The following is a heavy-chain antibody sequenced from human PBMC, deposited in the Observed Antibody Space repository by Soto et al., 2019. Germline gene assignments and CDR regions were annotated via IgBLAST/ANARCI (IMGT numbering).Heavy chain of an antibody. CDR2: ISAYNGNT. CDR1: GYTFTSYG. CDR3: ARDLGSSGWRVGGNDY. Sequence: ASVKVSCKASGYTFTSYGISWVRQAPGQGLEWMGWISAYNGNTNYAQKLQGRVTMTTDTSTGTAYMELRSLRSDDTAVYYCARDLGSSGWRVGGNDYWGQGTLVTVSS. J-gene: IGHJ4*02. D-gene: IGHD6-19*01. V-gene: IGHV1-18*01.